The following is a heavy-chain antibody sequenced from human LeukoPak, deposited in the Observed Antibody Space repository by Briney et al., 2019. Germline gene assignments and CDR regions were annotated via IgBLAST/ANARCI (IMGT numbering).Heavy chain of an antibody. J-gene: IGHJ6*03. CDR2: IYQSGST. V-gene: IGHV4-38-2*01. CDR1: GYSISSGYY. Sequence: SETLSLTCAVSGYSISSGYYCSWIRQPPGKGLEWIGSIYQSGSTYYNPSLKSRVTISVETSKNQFSLKVSSVTAADTAMYYCARHGAGTIGLKVYALNYMDVWGKGTTVTVSS. D-gene: IGHD2-8*01. CDR3: ARHGAGTIGLKVYALNYMDV.